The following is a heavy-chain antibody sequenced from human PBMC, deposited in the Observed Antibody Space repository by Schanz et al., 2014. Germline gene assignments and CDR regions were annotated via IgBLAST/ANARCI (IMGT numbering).Heavy chain of an antibody. CDR3: ARNRGSGGQNWYFDL. V-gene: IGHV3-23*01. CDR2: ISGTGGDDT. J-gene: IGHJ2*01. Sequence: EVQLLESGGGLVQPGGSLRLSCATSGFTFGDYAMTWVRQAPGKGLLWVSSISGTGGDDTYYADSVKGRFTISRDNSKNSLFLQLNSLRADDTAVYYCARNRGSGGQNWYFDLWGRGTLVTVSS. D-gene: IGHD1-26*01. CDR1: GFTFGDYA.